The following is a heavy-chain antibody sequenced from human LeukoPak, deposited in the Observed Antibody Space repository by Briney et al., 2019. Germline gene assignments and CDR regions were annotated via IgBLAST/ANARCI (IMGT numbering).Heavy chain of an antibody. J-gene: IGHJ4*02. V-gene: IGHV4-39*01. CDR1: GGSISSSSYY. CDR2: IYYSGST. D-gene: IGHD3-10*01. CDR3: ARGEFPLAFDY. Sequence: SETLPLTCTVSGGSISSSSYYWGWIRQPPGKGLEWIGSIYYSGSTYYNPSLKSRVTISVDTSKNQFSLKLSSVTAADTAVYYCARGEFPLAFDYWGQGTLVTVSS.